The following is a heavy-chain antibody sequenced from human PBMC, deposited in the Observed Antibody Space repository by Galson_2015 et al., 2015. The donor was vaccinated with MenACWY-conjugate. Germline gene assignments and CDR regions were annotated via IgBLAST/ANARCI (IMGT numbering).Heavy chain of an antibody. CDR1: GGSISGYY. D-gene: IGHD6-19*01. CDR2: IDYSGST. Sequence: LTCTVSGGSISGYYWTWIRQPPGKGLEWIGNIDYSGSTNYNPSLKSRVTTSADTSKNRFSLRLSSVTAADTAVYYCARDPGSSNNIYYFDSWGQGTLVTVSS. CDR3: ARDPGSSNNIYYFDS. J-gene: IGHJ4*02. V-gene: IGHV4-59*01.